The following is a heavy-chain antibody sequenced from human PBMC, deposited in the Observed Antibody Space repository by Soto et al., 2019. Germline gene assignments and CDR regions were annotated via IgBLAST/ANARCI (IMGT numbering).Heavy chain of an antibody. J-gene: IGHJ5*02. CDR1: GYTSTSHC. CDR2: SNAANADT. CDR3: VRRHMSATGIDWFDP. Sequence: GASVKCFCTDAGYTSTSHCITCVRDAPRQSVEWMRRSNAANADTKYSPKCQGRVTITRDTSASTAYMELSSLRPEATAVYYCVRRHMSATGIDWFDPCGQGTLVTVSS. D-gene: IGHD6-13*01. V-gene: IGHV1-3*01.